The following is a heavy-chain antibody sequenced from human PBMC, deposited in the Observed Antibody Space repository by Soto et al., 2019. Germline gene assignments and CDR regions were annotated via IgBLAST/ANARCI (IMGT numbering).Heavy chain of an antibody. D-gene: IGHD6-19*01. CDR3: ARELQWLVRIDY. Sequence: QVQLVESGGGLAKPEGPLGPSFAAPGFTSSDYKWSGIRQAQGKGLEWVSYISSSGSTIYYADSVKGRFTISRDNAKNSLYLQMNSLRAEDTAVYYCARELQWLVRIDYWGQGTLVTVSS. J-gene: IGHJ4*02. V-gene: IGHV3-11*01. CDR1: GFTSSDYK. CDR2: ISSSGSTI.